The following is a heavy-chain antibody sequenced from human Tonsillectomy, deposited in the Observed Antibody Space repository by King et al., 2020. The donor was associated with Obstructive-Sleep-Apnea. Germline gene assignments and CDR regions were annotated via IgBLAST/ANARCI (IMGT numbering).Heavy chain of an antibody. Sequence: QLQESGPGLVKPSETLSLTCTVSGGSISSSSYYWGWIRQPPGKGLEWIGSIYYSGSTYYNPSPKSRVTISVDTSKNQFSLKLSSVTAAETAVYYCAREGDIVVVPAANMDVWGQGTTVTVSS. J-gene: IGHJ6*02. D-gene: IGHD2-2*01. CDR3: AREGDIVVVPAANMDV. V-gene: IGHV4-39*07. CDR2: IYYSGST. CDR1: GGSISSSSYY.